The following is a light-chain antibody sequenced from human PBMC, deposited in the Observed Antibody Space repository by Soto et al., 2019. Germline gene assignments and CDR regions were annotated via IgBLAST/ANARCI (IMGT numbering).Light chain of an antibody. CDR2: VAS. Sequence: EVVLTQSPGTLSLSPGEGATLSCRASQSVTDNYLAWYQQKPGQAPRLLIYVASSRATGIPDRFSGSGSGTDFTLSISRLEPEDFAVYYCQQYGGVPFTFGGGTEVEIK. CDR1: QSVTDNY. V-gene: IGKV3-20*01. J-gene: IGKJ4*01. CDR3: QQYGGVPFT.